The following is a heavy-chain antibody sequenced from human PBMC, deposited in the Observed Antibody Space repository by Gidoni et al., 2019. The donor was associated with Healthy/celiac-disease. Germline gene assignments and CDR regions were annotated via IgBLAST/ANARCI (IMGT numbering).Heavy chain of an antibody. D-gene: IGHD3-10*01. Sequence: SLRISCKGSGYSFTSYWISWVRQMPGKGLEWMGRIDPSDSYTNYSPSFQGHVTISADKSISTAYLQWSSLKASDTAMYYCARQVRVLWFRDKPGWFDPWGQGTLVTVSS. CDR2: IDPSDSYT. CDR1: GYSFTSYW. CDR3: ARQVRVLWFRDKPGWFDP. V-gene: IGHV5-10-1*01. J-gene: IGHJ5*02.